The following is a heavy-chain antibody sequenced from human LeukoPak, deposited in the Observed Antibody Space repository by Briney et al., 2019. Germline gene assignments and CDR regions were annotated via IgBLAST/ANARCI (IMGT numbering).Heavy chain of an antibody. CDR1: GFTFSSYS. J-gene: IGHJ4*02. D-gene: IGHD3-16*01. CDR2: ISSSSSYI. Sequence: PGGSLRLSCAASGFTFSSYSMNWVRQAPGKGLEWVSSISSSSSYIYYADSVKGRFTISRDNAKNSLYLRMNSLRAEDTAVYYCARGQRTYYFDYWGQGTLVTVSS. CDR3: ARGQRTYYFDY. V-gene: IGHV3-21*01.